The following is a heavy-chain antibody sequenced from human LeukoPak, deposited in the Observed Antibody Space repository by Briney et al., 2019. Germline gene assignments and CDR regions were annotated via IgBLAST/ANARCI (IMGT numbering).Heavy chain of an antibody. D-gene: IGHD1-14*01. J-gene: IGHJ4*02. Sequence: AGSLRLSCAASGFTVITNDMTWVRQAPGKGLEWVSVLYSDGNTKYADSVQGRFTISRDNSKNTLYLEMNSLSPDDTAVYDCARGVEPLAANTLAYWGQGTLVTVSS. CDR3: ARGVEPLAANTLAY. V-gene: IGHV3-53*01. CDR2: LYSDGNT. CDR1: GFTVITND.